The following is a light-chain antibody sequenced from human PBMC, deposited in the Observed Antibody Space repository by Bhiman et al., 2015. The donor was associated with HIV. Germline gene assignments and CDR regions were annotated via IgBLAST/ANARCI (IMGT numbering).Light chain of an antibody. Sequence: SSELTQDPAVSVALGQTVRITCQGDSLRNYYASWYQQKPGQAPVLVIYGKNNRPSGIPDRFSGSSSGNTASLTITGAQAEDEADYYCQAWDTRTLYVFGNGTRVSVL. CDR3: QAWDTRTLYV. V-gene: IGLV3-19*01. CDR1: SLRNYY. J-gene: IGLJ1*01. CDR2: GKN.